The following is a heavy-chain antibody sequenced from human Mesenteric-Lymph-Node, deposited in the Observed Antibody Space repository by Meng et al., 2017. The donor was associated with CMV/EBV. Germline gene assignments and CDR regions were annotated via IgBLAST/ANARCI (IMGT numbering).Heavy chain of an antibody. CDR2: ISSASSTI. J-gene: IGHJ6*02. CDR1: GFTFSHYV. V-gene: IGHV3-48*03. Sequence: GESLKISCAASGFTFSHYVLNWVRQASGKGLEWVSYISSASSTIYYADSVKGRFTISRDNAKNSLYLQMNSLRADDTAVYYCARIFEGVDVWGQGTTVTVSS. CDR3: ARIFEGVDV. D-gene: IGHD3-3*01.